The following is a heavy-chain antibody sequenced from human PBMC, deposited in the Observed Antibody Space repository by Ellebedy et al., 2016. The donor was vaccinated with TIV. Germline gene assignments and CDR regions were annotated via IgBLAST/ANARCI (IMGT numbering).Heavy chain of an antibody. D-gene: IGHD3-22*01. CDR1: GYTFTSYG. J-gene: IGHJ4*02. Sequence: ASVKVSCKASGYTFTSYGISWVRQAPGQGLEWMGWISAYNGNTNYAQKLQGRVTMTTDTSTSTAYMELRSLRSDDTAVYYCARVGLSYYYDSSGYYSGGLAYWGQGTLVTVSS. CDR2: ISAYNGNT. V-gene: IGHV1-18*01. CDR3: ARVGLSYYYDSSGYYSGGLAY.